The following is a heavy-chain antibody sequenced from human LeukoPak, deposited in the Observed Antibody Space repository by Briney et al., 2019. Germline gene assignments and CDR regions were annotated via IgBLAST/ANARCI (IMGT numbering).Heavy chain of an antibody. Sequence: SETLSLTCTVSGGSFSNTDCYWSWVRQPPGKGLEYIGYIYYKGDTYYNPSLRSRCVISLDTSKNQFSLKLNSVTAADTAVYYCARTSSSWDGKIDFWRRGSLVTVSS. CDR2: IYYKGDT. V-gene: IGHV4-30-4*01. CDR1: GGSFSNTDCY. J-gene: IGHJ4*02. CDR3: ARTSSSWDGKIDF. D-gene: IGHD6-13*01.